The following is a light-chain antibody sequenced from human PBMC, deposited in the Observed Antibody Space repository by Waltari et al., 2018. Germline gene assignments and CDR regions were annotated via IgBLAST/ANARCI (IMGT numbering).Light chain of an antibody. Sequence: DIVVTQSPLSLPVTPGEPASISCRSSQSLLHRNGNNYLDRYLQKPGQSPQLLIYLGSSRASGVPDRFSGSGSGTDFTLRISRVEAEDVGVYYCMQSLQTLWPFGPGTKVEIK. CDR2: LGS. CDR1: QSLLHRNGNNY. CDR3: MQSLQTLWP. J-gene: IGKJ1*01. V-gene: IGKV2-28*01.